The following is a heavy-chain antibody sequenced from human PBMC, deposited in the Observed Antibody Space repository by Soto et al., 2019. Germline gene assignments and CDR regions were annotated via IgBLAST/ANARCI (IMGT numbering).Heavy chain of an antibody. Sequence: ASVKVSCKASGYTFTGYYMHWVRQAPGQGLEWRGWINPNSGGTNYAQKFQGWVTMTRDTSISTAYMELSRLRSDDTAVYYCASNRLTSKESGSYDDAFDIWGQGTMVTVSS. CDR2: INPNSGGT. V-gene: IGHV1-2*04. D-gene: IGHD1-26*01. CDR3: ASNRLTSKESGSYDDAFDI. J-gene: IGHJ3*02. CDR1: GYTFTGYY.